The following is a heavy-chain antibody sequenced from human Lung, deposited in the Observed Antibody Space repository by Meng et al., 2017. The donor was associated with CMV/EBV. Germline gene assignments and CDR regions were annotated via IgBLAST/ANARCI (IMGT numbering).Heavy chain of an antibody. D-gene: IGHD3-22*01. J-gene: IGHJ4*02. CDR2: ISSSSSYT. Sequence: QVQLVEXXXXXVKPGGXXXLSCXXXGFTVSDYYMSWIRQAPGKGLEWVSYISSSSSYTNYADSVKGRFTISRDNAKNSLYLQMNSLRAEDTAVYYCARSGHYYDSSGYYSPTGLFDYWGQGTLVTVSS. V-gene: IGHV3-11*05. CDR3: ARSGHYYDSSGYYSPTGLFDY. CDR1: GFTVSDYY.